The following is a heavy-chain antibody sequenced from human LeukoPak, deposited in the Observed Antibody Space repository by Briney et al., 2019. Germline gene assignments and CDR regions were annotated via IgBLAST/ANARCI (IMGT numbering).Heavy chain of an antibody. Sequence: ASLKVSCKASGYTFTGYYMHWVRQAPGQGLEWMGWINPNSGGTNYAQNFQGRVTMTRDTSITTASMELSSLRSDDTAVYYCARSLSSGWLDDWGQGTLVTVSS. CDR1: GYTFTGYY. CDR2: INPNSGGT. D-gene: IGHD6-19*01. CDR3: ARSLSSGWLDD. V-gene: IGHV1-2*02. J-gene: IGHJ4*02.